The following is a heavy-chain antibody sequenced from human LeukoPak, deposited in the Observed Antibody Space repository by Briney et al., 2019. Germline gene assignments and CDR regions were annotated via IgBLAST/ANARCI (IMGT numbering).Heavy chain of an antibody. CDR2: SYYRSKWYN. CDR1: GDSVSSNSAA. Sequence: SQTLSLTCAISGDSVSSNSAAWKWIRQSPSRGLELLGRSYYRSKWYNDDVVTVKSRITISPDTTKNQFSLQLNSVTPEDTAVYYCARDLSLAMYEWGQGTLVSVSS. CDR3: ARDLSLAMYE. V-gene: IGHV6-1*01. D-gene: IGHD6-6*01. J-gene: IGHJ4*02.